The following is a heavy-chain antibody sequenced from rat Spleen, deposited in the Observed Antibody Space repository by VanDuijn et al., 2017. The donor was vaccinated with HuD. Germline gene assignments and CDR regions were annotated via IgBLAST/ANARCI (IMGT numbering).Heavy chain of an antibody. Sequence: EVVLVGSGGGLVQPGRSMNLSCAASGFIFSNYGMAWVRRAPTTGLEWVASISYDGSSTYYRDSVKGRFTISRDNAKSTLYLQMDSMRSEDTATYYCTTPEPDVMDAWGEGASVTVSS. D-gene: IGHD1-4*01. CDR2: ISYDGSST. J-gene: IGHJ4*01. CDR3: TTPEPDVMDA. V-gene: IGHV5-29*01. CDR1: GFIFSNYG.